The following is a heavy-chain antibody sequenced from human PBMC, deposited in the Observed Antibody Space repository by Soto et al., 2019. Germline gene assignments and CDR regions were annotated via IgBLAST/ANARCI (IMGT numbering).Heavy chain of an antibody. Sequence: SQTLSLPCAISGDSVSSDSVAWNWIRQSTSRGLEWLGMTYYRTKWFNDYAVSVMSRITITPDTSRNQFSLQLTSVTPEDTAVYYCATDRGKYIDFFDYWGQGILVTVSS. J-gene: IGHJ4*02. V-gene: IGHV6-1*01. CDR1: GDSVSSDSVA. CDR2: TYYRTKWFN. D-gene: IGHD1-26*01. CDR3: ATDRGKYIDFFDY.